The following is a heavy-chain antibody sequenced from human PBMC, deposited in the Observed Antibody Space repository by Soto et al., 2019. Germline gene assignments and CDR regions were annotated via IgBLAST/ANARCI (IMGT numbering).Heavy chain of an antibody. J-gene: IGHJ4*02. CDR2: ISYDGSNK. CDR3: ARGATVTTVTDY. CDR1: GFTFSSYA. V-gene: IGHV3-30-3*01. Sequence: QVQLVESGGGVVQPGRSLRLSCAASGFTFSSYAMHWVRQAPGKGLEWVAVISYDGSNKYYADSVKGRFTISRDNSKNTLYLQMNSLRAGDTAVYYCARGATVTTVTDYWGQGTLVTVSS. D-gene: IGHD4-17*01.